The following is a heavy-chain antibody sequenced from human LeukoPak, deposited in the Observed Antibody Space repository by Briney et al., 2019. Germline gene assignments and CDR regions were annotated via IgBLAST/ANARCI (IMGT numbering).Heavy chain of an antibody. CDR3: ARGLPGASPGFDY. V-gene: IGHV1-2*02. D-gene: IGHD3-10*01. CDR2: ITPSSGDT. J-gene: IGHJ4*02. Sequence: ASVTVSCRASGYTFSGHNIHWVRQAPGQGLQWMGWITPSSGDTSSALEFEGRVTLSSDSSTSTVYMFLTWLTSDDTAVYFCARGLPGASPGFDYWGQGTLLTVSS. CDR1: GYTFSGHN.